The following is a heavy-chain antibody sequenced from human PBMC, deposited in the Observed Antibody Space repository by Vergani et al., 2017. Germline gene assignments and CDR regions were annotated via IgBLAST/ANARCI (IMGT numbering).Heavy chain of an antibody. J-gene: IGHJ3*02. V-gene: IGHV1-69*04. Sequence: QVQLVQSGAEVKKPGSSVKVSCKASGGTFSSYAISWVRQAPGQGLEWMGRIIPILGIANYAQKFQGRVTITADKSTSTAYMELSSLRSEDTAVYYCARDFAPKRLWFGEFQDAFDIWGQGTMVTVSS. CDR1: GGTFSSYA. D-gene: IGHD3-10*01. CDR2: IIPILGIA. CDR3: ARDFAPKRLWFGEFQDAFDI.